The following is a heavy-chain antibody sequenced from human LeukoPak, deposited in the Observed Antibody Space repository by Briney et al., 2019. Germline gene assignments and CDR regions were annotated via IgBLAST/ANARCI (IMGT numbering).Heavy chain of an antibody. Sequence: GGSLRLSCAASGFTFSSYWMSWVRQAPGKGLEWVANIKQDGSEKYYVDSVKGRFTISRDNAKNSLYLQMNSLRAEDTSVYYCARVGSYGGITFDYWGQGTLVTVSS. V-gene: IGHV3-7*01. CDR2: IKQDGSEK. D-gene: IGHD4-23*01. J-gene: IGHJ4*02. CDR1: GFTFSSYW. CDR3: ARVGSYGGITFDY.